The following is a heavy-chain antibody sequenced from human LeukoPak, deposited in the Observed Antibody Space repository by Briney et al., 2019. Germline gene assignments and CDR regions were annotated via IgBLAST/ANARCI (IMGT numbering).Heavy chain of an antibody. D-gene: IGHD2-2*01. J-gene: IGHJ4*02. CDR2: IIPIFGTA. CDR1: GYTFTSYY. Sequence: SVKVSCKASGYTFTSYYMHWVRQAPGQGLEWMGGIIPIFGTANYAQKFQGRVTITADESTSTAYMELSSLRSEDTAVYYCARGYCSSTSCRSNFDYWGQGTLVTVSS. CDR3: ARGYCSSTSCRSNFDY. V-gene: IGHV1-69*13.